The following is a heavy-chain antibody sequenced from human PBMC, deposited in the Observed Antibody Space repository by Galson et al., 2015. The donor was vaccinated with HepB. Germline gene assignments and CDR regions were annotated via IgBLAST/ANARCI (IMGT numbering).Heavy chain of an antibody. D-gene: IGHD3-9*01. Sequence: SLRLSCAASGFTFSSYSMNWVRQAPGKGLEWVSSISSSSSYIYYADSVKGRFTISRDNAKNSLYLQMNSLRAEDTAVYYCARDLSDYDILTGYPTAGGDYWGQGTLVTVSS. J-gene: IGHJ4*02. CDR1: GFTFSSYS. CDR3: ARDLSDYDILTGYPTAGGDY. CDR2: ISSSSSYI. V-gene: IGHV3-21*01.